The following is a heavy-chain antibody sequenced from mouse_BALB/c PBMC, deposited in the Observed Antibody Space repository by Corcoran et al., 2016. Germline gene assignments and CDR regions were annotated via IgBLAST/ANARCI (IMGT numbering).Heavy chain of an antibody. D-gene: IGHD1-1*01. CDR3: ARWLDGYFFDY. J-gene: IGHJ2*01. CDR2: INPYSGGT. CDR1: GYSFTGYY. V-gene: IGHV1-26*01. Sequence: EVQLQQSGPELVKPGASVKISCRASGYSFTGYYIHWVKQSHVKSLEWIGRINPYSGGTRYNQNFKDKATLTVDKSSSTAYMELHSLTSEDSAVYYCARWLDGYFFDYWGQGTTLTVSS.